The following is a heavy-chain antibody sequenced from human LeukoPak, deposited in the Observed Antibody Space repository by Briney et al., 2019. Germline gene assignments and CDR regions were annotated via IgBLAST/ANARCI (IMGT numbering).Heavy chain of an antibody. Sequence: GGSLRLSCAASGFTFSSYSMNWVRQAPGKGLEWVSSISSSSSYIYYADSVKGRFTISRDNAKNSLYLQMNSLRAEDTAVYYCARDDGWNLFDYWGQGTLVTVSS. V-gene: IGHV3-21*01. D-gene: IGHD1-1*01. CDR2: ISSSSSYI. J-gene: IGHJ4*02. CDR1: GFTFSSYS. CDR3: ARDDGWNLFDY.